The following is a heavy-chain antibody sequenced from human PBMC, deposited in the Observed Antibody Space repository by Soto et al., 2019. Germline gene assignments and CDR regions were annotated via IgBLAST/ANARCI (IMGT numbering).Heavy chain of an antibody. Sequence: EVQLLESGGGLVQPGGSLRLSCAASGFTFSSYAMSWVRQAPGKGLEWVSAISGSGGSTYYADSVKGRFTISRDNSKNAVYMQMNSVRAEDTAVYYCAKGGARGAGYIWGSYRVIDYWGQGTLVTVSS. D-gene: IGHD3-16*02. V-gene: IGHV3-23*01. CDR1: GFTFSSYA. J-gene: IGHJ4*02. CDR3: AKGGARGAGYIWGSYRVIDY. CDR2: ISGSGGST.